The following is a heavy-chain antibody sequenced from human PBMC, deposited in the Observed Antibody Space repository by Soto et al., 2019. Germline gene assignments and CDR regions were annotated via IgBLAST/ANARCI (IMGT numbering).Heavy chain of an antibody. CDR3: ARCHIVDYLVNYMVV. Sequence: ASVKVSCKASGYTLTSYAMNWLRQAPGQGLEWMGWINTNTGNPTYAQGFTGRFVFSLDTSVSTAYLQICSLKAEDTAVYYCARCHIVDYLVNYMVVWGTGTTVTLSS. CDR2: INTNTGNP. CDR1: GYTLTSYA. D-gene: IGHD4-17*01. V-gene: IGHV7-4-1*01. J-gene: IGHJ6*03.